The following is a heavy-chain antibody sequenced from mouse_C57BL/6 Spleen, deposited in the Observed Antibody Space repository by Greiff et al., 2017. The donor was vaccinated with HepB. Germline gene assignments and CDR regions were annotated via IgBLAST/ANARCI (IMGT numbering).Heavy chain of an antibody. CDR1: GFTFSDFY. D-gene: IGHD2-4*01. Sequence: EVKVVESGGGLVQSGRSLRLSCATSGFTFSDFYMEWVRQAPGKGLEWIAASRNKANDYTTEYSASVKGRFIVSRDTSQSILYLQMNALRAEDTAMYYCARDYDYEGAMDYWGKGTSITVSS. J-gene: IGHJ4*01. CDR2: SRNKANDYTT. CDR3: ARDYDYEGAMDY. V-gene: IGHV7-1*01.